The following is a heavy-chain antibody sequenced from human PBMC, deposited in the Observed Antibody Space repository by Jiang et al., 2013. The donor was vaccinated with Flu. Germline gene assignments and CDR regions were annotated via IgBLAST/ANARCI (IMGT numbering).Heavy chain of an antibody. J-gene: IGHJ4*02. CDR3: AGNTGSTDRFPADGAGFDY. Sequence: GAEVKKPGSSVKVSCKASGGTLSIFRFTWVRQAPGQGLEWMGRIVPIHGIPDYAQTFQGRVTITADTSTTTAYMELSSLTSEDTALYYCAGNTGSTDRFPADGAGFDYWGQGTLVTVSS. V-gene: IGHV1-69*02. CDR2: IVPIHGIP. CDR1: GGTLSIFR. D-gene: IGHD4-23*01.